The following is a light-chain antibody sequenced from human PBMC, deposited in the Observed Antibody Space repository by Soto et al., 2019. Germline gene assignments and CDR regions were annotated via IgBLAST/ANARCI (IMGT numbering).Light chain of an antibody. Sequence: EIVLTQSPATLSLSPGERATLSCRASQSVSSYLAWYQQKPGQAPRLLIYDASNRATGIPARFSGSESGTDFTLIISSREPEDFAVYYCQQRSNWLTFGGGTKVEIK. CDR2: DAS. CDR3: QQRSNWLT. CDR1: QSVSSY. J-gene: IGKJ4*01. V-gene: IGKV3-11*01.